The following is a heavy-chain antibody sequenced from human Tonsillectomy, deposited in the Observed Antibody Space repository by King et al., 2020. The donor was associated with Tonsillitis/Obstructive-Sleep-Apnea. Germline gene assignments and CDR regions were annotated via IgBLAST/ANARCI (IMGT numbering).Heavy chain of an antibody. D-gene: IGHD2-2*01. CDR1: GFTVSSNY. CDR2: LYSGGST. CDR3: ARDRESTRSWVAFDL. J-gene: IGHJ3*01. V-gene: IGHV3-53*04. Sequence: VQLVESGGGWVQPGGSLRLSCAASGFTVSSNYMNWVRQAPGKGLEWVSLLYSGGSTYYADSVKGRFTISRDNSKNTLYLQMNSLRAEDTAVYYCARDRESTRSWVAFDLWGQGTMVTVSS.